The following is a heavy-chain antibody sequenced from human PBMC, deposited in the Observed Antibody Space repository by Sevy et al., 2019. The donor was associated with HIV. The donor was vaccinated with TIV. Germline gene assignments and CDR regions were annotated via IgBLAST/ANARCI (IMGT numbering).Heavy chain of an antibody. CDR2: FSFGCGKI. J-gene: IGHJ4*02. D-gene: IGHD2-8*01. V-gene: IGHV3-23*01. CDR3: AREGCTRPHDY. Sequence: LSLTCAASGFAFYDYSMSWIRQAPGKGLEWVATFSFGCGKINYADSVKGRFTISRDNSKNSFYLQMDNLRVEDTALYYCAREGCTRPHDYWGQGTRVTVSS. CDR1: GFAFYDYS.